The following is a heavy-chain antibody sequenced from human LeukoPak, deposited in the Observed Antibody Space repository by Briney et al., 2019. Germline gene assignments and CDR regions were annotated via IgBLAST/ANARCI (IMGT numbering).Heavy chain of an antibody. V-gene: IGHV4-59*12. J-gene: IGHJ3*02. CDR3: ASYSYYDFWSGNYDAFDI. CDR1: GGSISSYY. CDR2: IYYSGST. Sequence: PSETLSLTCTVSGGSISSYYWSWIRQPPGKGLEWIGYIYYSGSTNYNPSLKSRVTISVDTSKSQFSLKLSSVTAADTAVYYCASYSYYDFWSGNYDAFDIWGQGTMVTVSS. D-gene: IGHD3-3*01.